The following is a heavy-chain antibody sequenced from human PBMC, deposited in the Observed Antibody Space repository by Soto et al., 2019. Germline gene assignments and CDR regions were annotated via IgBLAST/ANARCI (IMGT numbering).Heavy chain of an antibody. D-gene: IGHD3-22*01. CDR3: ATLSHDSSGYYYYY. CDR2: FDPEDGET. Sequence: ASVKVSCKVSGYTLTELSMHWVRQAPGKGLEWMGGFDPEDGETIYAQKFQGRVTMTEDTSTDTAYMELSSLRSEDTAVYYCATLSHDSSGYYYYYWGQGTLVTVSS. V-gene: IGHV1-24*01. CDR1: GYTLTELS. J-gene: IGHJ4*02.